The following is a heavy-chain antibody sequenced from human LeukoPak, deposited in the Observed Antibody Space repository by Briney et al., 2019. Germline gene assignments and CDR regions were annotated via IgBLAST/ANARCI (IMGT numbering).Heavy chain of an antibody. V-gene: IGHV3-21*04. CDR3: AKGLVRGVIITVFDY. D-gene: IGHD3-10*01. CDR1: GFTFSSYS. J-gene: IGHJ4*02. Sequence: PGGSLRLSCAASGFTFSSYSMNWVRQAPGKGLEWVSSISSSSSYIYYADSVKGRFTISRDNAKNSLYLQMNSLRAEDTAVYYCAKGLVRGVIITVFDYWGQGTLVTVSS. CDR2: ISSSSSYI.